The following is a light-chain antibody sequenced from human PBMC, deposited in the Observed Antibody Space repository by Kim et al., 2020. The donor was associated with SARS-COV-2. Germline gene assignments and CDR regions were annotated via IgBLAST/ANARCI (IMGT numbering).Light chain of an antibody. J-gene: IGKJ1*01. CDR2: AAS. V-gene: IGKV1-39*01. CDR1: QSISSY. Sequence: ASVGDRVTITCRASQSISSYLNWYQQKPGKAPKLLIYAASSLQSGVPSRFSGSGSGSDFTLTISSLQPEDFATYYCQQSYSTPRTFGQGTKVDIK. CDR3: QQSYSTPRT.